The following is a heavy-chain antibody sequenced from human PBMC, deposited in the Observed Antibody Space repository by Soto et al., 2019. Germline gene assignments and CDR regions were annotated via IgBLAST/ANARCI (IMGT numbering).Heavy chain of an antibody. CDR1: GGSFHGYY. V-gene: IGHV4-34*01. J-gene: IGHJ4*02. D-gene: IGHD1-7*01. CDR2: IYPTGST. CDR3: ASRDPGTSVDY. Sequence: SETRSLTCSVSGGSFHGYYWSWIRQLPGKGLEWIGEIYPTGSTNYNPSLKSRVTRSLDKSENQFSLKVTSLTAADTAVYYCASRDPGTSVDYWGQGTLVTVSS.